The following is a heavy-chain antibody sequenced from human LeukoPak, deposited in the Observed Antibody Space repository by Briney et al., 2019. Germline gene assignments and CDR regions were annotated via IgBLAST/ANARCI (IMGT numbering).Heavy chain of an antibody. Sequence: SVKVSCKASGGTFSSYAISWVRQAPGQGPEWMGGIIPIFGTAKYAQKLQDRVTITADESTNTVYMELSSLRSEDTAVYYCARPELRGYSGYDPLPDAFDIWGQGTMVTISS. CDR2: IIPIFGTA. D-gene: IGHD5-12*01. CDR3: ARPELRGYSGYDPLPDAFDI. J-gene: IGHJ3*02. CDR1: GGTFSSYA. V-gene: IGHV1-69*13.